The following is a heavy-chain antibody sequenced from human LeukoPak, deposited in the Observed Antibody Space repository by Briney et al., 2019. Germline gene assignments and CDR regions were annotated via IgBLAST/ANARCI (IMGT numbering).Heavy chain of an antibody. V-gene: IGHV1-46*01. J-gene: IGHJ4*02. Sequence: ASVKVSCKASGYTFSRYYMHWVRQAPGQGLEWMGIISPSGGSTTYAQKFQGRVTMTRDTSTSTVYMELSSLRSEDTAVYYCARDVAAAGTPPMDWGQGTLVTVSS. CDR3: ARDVAAAGTPPMD. CDR2: ISPSGGST. D-gene: IGHD6-13*01. CDR1: GYTFSRYY.